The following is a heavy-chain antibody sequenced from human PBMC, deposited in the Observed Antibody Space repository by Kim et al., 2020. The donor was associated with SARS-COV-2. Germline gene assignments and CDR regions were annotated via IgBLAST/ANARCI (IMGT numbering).Heavy chain of an antibody. V-gene: IGHV4-31*02. Sequence: TYYNPSLKSRVTISVDTSKNQFSLRLSSVTAADTAVYYCARGTVTTSFDYWGQGTLVTVSS. CDR3: ARGTVTTSFDY. J-gene: IGHJ4*02. CDR2: T. D-gene: IGHD4-17*01.